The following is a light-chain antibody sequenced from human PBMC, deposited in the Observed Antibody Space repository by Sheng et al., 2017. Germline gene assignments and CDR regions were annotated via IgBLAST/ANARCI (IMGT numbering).Light chain of an antibody. CDR1: QSIDNY. CDR2: KAS. CDR3: QQYITYPYT. Sequence: DIQMTQSPSTLSASVRDRVTITCRASQSIDNYLAWYQQKPGKAPKLLIYKASSLESGVPSSFSGSGSGTEFTLTISSLQPDDFATYYCQQYITYPYTFGQGTKLEIK. V-gene: IGKV1-5*03. J-gene: IGKJ2*01.